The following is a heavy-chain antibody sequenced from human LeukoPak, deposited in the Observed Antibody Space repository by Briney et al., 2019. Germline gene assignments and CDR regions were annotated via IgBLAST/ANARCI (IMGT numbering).Heavy chain of an antibody. D-gene: IGHD2-15*01. CDR2: FDPEDGET. J-gene: IGHJ3*02. CDR3: ATGPSGGGAFDI. CDR1: GYTLTELS. Sequence: ASVKVSCKVSGYTLTELSMHWVRQAPGKGLEWMGGFDPEDGETIYAQKFQGRVTMTEDTSTDTAYMELSSLRSEDTAAYYCATGPSGGGAFDIWGQGTMVTVSS. V-gene: IGHV1-24*01.